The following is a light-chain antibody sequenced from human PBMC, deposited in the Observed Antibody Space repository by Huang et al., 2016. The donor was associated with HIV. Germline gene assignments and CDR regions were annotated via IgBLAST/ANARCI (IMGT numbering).Light chain of an antibody. J-gene: IGKJ3*01. CDR1: QSLLHSNGYNY. V-gene: IGKV2-28*01. CDR2: LGS. Sequence: DIVMTQSPLSLPVTPGEPASISCRSSQSLLHSNGYNYLDWYLQKPGQSPQLLIYLGSNRASGVPDRFRGSGSGTDFTLKISRVEAEDVGVYYCMQALQTPQFTFGPGTKVDIK. CDR3: MQALQTPQFT.